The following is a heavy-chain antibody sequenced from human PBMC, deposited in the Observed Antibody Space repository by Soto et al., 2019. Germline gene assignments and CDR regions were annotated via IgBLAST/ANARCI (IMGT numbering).Heavy chain of an antibody. CDR1: GGTFNRYT. D-gene: IGHD1-1*01. Sequence: VQLVQSGAEVKTPGSSVKLSCKASGGTFNRYTISWVRQAPGQGLEWMGGIIPIFGTANYAQKFQGRVAIIADESTSAAYMELRSLRSEDTAVYYCALWGFRDGNNSKYNYSGMDVWGQGTTVTVSS. CDR2: IIPIFGTA. CDR3: ALWGFRDGNNSKYNYSGMDV. V-gene: IGHV1-69*01. J-gene: IGHJ6*02.